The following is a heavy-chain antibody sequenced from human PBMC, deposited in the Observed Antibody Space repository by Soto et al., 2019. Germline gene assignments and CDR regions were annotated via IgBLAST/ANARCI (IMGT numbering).Heavy chain of an antibody. CDR3: ARAHVDYVVSSASDI. V-gene: IGHV1-18*04. J-gene: IGHJ3*02. D-gene: IGHD4-17*01. Sequence: ASVKVSCKASGYTFTSYGISWVRQAPGQGLEWMGWISAYNGNTNYAQKLQGRVTMTTDTSTSTAYMELRSLRSDDTAVYYCARAHVDYVVSSASDIWGDERMVSASS. CDR1: GYTFTSYG. CDR2: ISAYNGNT.